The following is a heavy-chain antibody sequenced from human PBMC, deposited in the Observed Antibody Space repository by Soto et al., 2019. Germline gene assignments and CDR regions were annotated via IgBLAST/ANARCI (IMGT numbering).Heavy chain of an antibody. CDR3: ARDLVPAAISFYGMDV. D-gene: IGHD2-2*01. V-gene: IGHV1-2*02. Sequence: ASVKVSCKASGYTFTDYYIHWARQAPGQGLEWMGWINPNSGATNYAQKFQGRVTMTRDTSISTAYMELSRLRSDDTAVYYCARDLVPAAISFYGMDVWGQGTTVTVSS. CDR2: INPNSGAT. J-gene: IGHJ6*02. CDR1: GYTFTDYY.